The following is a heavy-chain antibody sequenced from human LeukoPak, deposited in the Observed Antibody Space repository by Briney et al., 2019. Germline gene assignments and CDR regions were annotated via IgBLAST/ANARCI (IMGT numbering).Heavy chain of an antibody. CDR1: GFTFSDYS. J-gene: IGHJ4*02. D-gene: IGHD4-23*01. Sequence: GGSLRLSCAASGFTFSDYSMNWVRQAPGKGLEWVSSISRNSRHVYYGGSVWGRFTISRDDARNSLFLEMNSLRAEDTAVYYCAREMTTVAIAFDYWGQGTLVTVSS. CDR2: ISRNSRHV. CDR3: AREMTTVAIAFDY. V-gene: IGHV3-21*01.